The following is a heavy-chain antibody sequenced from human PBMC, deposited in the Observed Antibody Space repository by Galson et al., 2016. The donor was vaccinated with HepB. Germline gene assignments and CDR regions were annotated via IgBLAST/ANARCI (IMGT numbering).Heavy chain of an antibody. CDR1: GFTLSNSA. D-gene: IGHD2-2*01. V-gene: IGHV3-23*01. CDR3: AGVPSGKRLDY. J-gene: IGHJ4*02. Sequence: SLRLSCAASGFTLSNSAMSWVRQAPGKGLEWVSAMSDSGGSTYYADSVKGRFTISRDNSKNTLYLQMNSLRADDTAAYYCAGVPSGKRLDYWGQGTLVTVSS. CDR2: MSDSGGST.